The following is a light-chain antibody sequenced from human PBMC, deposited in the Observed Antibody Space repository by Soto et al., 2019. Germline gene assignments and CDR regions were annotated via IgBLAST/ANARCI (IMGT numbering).Light chain of an antibody. CDR2: EAS. CDR1: SNDVGTYNL. Sequence: QSALTQPASVAGAPGQSITISCTGISNDVGTYNLVSWYQHHPRKAAKLIIYEASKRPSGVPNRFSGSKSGNTASLTISGLHAEDEADYYCCSYGRSVVFGGGTQLTVL. V-gene: IGLV2-23*01. CDR3: CSYGRSVV. J-gene: IGLJ2*01.